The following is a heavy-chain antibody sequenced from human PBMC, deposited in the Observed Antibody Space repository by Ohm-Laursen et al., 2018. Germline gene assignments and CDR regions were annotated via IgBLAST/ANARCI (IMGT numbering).Heavy chain of an antibody. CDR1: TFTFSNDA. Sequence: SLRLSCTAPTFTFSNDAMSWVRQAPGKGLEWVSAIGSSGDYTYYADSVKGRFTISRDNSKNTLYLQMNSLRAEDTGVYYCVRKPAGFDSWGQGTLVTVSP. D-gene: IGHD1-14*01. CDR3: VRKPAGFDS. CDR2: IGSSGDYT. J-gene: IGHJ4*02. V-gene: IGHV3-23*01.